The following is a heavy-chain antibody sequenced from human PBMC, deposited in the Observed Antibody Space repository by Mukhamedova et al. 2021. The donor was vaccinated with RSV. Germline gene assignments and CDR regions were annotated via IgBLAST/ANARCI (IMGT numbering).Heavy chain of an antibody. Sequence: VNSVKGRFTISRDNAKNSLYLQMNGLRGDDMAVYYCASRGYCSGGSCLLEYWGQGTLVTVSP. V-gene: IGHV3-7*01. CDR3: ASRGYCSGGSCLLEY. D-gene: IGHD2-15*01. J-gene: IGHJ4*02.